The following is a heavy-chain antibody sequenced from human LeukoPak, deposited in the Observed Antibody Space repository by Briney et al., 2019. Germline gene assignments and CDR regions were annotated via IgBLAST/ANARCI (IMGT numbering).Heavy chain of an antibody. D-gene: IGHD1-1*01. CDR2: IHHSGNT. J-gene: IGHJ4*02. CDR1: GFSISTNYY. V-gene: IGHV4-38-2*02. Sequence: SEALSPTCTVSGFSISTNYYWGWTRQPPGRGLEWIGSIHHSGNTYHNPSLRSRVIMSIDTSKNQFSLRLSSVTAADTAVYFCARTNWNPGDYWGQGMLVTVSS. CDR3: ARTNWNPGDY.